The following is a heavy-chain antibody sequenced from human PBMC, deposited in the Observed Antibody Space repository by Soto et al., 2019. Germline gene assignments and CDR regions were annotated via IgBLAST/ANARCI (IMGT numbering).Heavy chain of an antibody. J-gene: IGHJ4*02. D-gene: IGHD2-8*02. CDR3: ARRGSYWARRNYFDY. Sequence: QVQLVQSGAEMKKPGASVKVSCKASGYTFTSYDINWVRQAAGQGPEWMGSVTPRNGDTAFAQKYQGRVTVTSNTSMSTVYLELSSLRSDDTAVYYCARRGSYWARRNYFDYWGQGTLVTVSS. V-gene: IGHV1-8*02. CDR2: VTPRNGDT. CDR1: GYTFTSYD.